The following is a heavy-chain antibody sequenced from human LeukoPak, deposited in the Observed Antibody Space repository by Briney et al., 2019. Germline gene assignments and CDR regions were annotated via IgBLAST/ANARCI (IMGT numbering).Heavy chain of an antibody. J-gene: IGHJ4*02. CDR1: GFTLSNSE. CDR3: ASSLSLWGNYRCH. V-gene: IGHV3-48*03. CDR2: IAVDGTK. D-gene: IGHD3-16*02. Sequence: PGGSLRLSCAASGFTLSNSEMNWVRQAPGKGLEWVSFIAVDGTKFYPDSVEGRFTISRDSAKNSLYLQMNNLRAEDTAVHYCASSLSLWGNYRCHWGQGTLVTVSS.